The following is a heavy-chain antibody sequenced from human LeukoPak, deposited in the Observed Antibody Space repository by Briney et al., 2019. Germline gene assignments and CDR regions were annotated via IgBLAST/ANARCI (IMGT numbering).Heavy chain of an antibody. Sequence: PSETLSLTCTVSGGSISSYYWSWLRQPRGKGLEWIGYIYYSGSTNYNPSLKSRVTITVDTSKNQFSLKLSSVTAADTAVYYCARGSYGGQHWGQGTLVTVSS. CDR1: GGSISSYY. CDR2: IYYSGST. J-gene: IGHJ4*02. CDR3: ARGSYGGQH. V-gene: IGHV4-59*01. D-gene: IGHD4-23*01.